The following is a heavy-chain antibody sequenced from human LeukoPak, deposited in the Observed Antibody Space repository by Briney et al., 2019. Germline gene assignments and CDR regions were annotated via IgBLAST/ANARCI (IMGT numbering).Heavy chain of an antibody. Sequence: ASVKVSCKASGYTFTGYYMHWVRQAPGQGLEWMGRINPNSGGTNYAQKFQGRVTMTRDTSIGTAYMELSRLRSDDTAVYYCARDPGSIAVADQTGDYWGQGTLVTVSS. J-gene: IGHJ4*02. D-gene: IGHD6-19*01. CDR3: ARDPGSIAVADQTGDY. V-gene: IGHV1-2*06. CDR1: GYTFTGYY. CDR2: INPNSGGT.